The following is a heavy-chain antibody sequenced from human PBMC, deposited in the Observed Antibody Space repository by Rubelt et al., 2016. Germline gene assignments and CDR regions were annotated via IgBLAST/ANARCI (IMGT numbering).Heavy chain of an antibody. D-gene: IGHD3-22*01. J-gene: IGHJ4*02. CDR2: IKQDGSGK. Sequence: EVRLSESGGGLVQPGGSLRLSCVASGFTFSSSWMSWVRQAPGKGLQWMANIKQDGSGKYYLDSVKGRSSISRDNAKNSLFLQMSSLRDEDTAVYYCAQGMRDSTAYYAPLYWGQGTLVTVSP. V-gene: IGHV3-7*03. CDR1: GFTFSSSW. CDR3: AQGMRDSTAYYAPLY.